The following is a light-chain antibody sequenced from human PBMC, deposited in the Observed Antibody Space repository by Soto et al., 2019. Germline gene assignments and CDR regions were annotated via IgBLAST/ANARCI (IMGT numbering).Light chain of an antibody. V-gene: IGKV3-15*01. CDR1: QSVSSN. CDR2: GAS. J-gene: IGKJ4*01. CDR3: QQYNNWPGT. Sequence: EIVMTQSPATLSVSPGERATLSCRASQSVSSNLAWYQQKPGQAPRLLIYGASTSATGIPARFSGSGSGTEFTLTISSLQSEDLAVYYCQQYNNWPGTFGGGTKVEIK.